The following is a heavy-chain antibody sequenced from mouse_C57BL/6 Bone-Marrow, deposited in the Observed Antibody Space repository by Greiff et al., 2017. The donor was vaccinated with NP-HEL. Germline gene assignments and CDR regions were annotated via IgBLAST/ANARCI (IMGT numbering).Heavy chain of an antibody. CDR1: GYTFTSYW. V-gene: IGHV1-53*01. J-gene: IGHJ4*01. CDR3: ARPVVAHYYAMDY. Sequence: QVQLQQPGTELVKPGASVKLSCKVSGYTFTSYWMHWVKQRPGQGLEWIGNINPSNGGTNYNEKFKSKATLTVDKSSSTAYMQLSSLTSEDSAVYYCARPVVAHYYAMDYWGQGTSVTVSS. D-gene: IGHD1-1*01. CDR2: INPSNGGT.